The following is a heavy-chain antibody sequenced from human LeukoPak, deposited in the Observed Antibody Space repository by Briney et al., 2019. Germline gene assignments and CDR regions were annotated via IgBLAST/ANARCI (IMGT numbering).Heavy chain of an antibody. Sequence: ASVKVSCKASGGTFSSYAISWVRQAPGQGLEWMGGIIPIFGTANYAQKFQGRVTITADESTSTAYMELSSLRSEDTAVYYCARDYSYYYDSWGQGTLVTVSS. CDR3: ARDYSYYYDS. CDR1: GGTFSSYA. V-gene: IGHV1-69*01. D-gene: IGHD5-18*01. CDR2: IIPIFGTA. J-gene: IGHJ4*02.